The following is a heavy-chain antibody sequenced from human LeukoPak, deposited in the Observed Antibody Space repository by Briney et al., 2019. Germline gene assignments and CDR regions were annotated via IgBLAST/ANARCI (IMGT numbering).Heavy chain of an antibody. CDR3: ARCLSSGWYYFDY. CDR1: GGSISSYH. CDR2: IYYSGST. Sequence: SETLSLTCTVSGGSISSYHWSWIRQPPGKGLEWIGHIYYSGSTNYNPSLKSRVTISVDTSKNQFSLKLSSVTAADTAVYYCARCLSSGWYYFDYWGQGTLVTVSS. V-gene: IGHV4-59*08. J-gene: IGHJ4*02. D-gene: IGHD6-19*01.